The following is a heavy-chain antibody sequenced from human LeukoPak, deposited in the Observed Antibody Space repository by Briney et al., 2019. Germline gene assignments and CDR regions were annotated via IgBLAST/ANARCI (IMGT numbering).Heavy chain of an antibody. V-gene: IGHV3-23*01. Sequence: PGGSLRLSCAASGFAFSSCAMSWVRQAPGKGLEWVSAISGSGGRTYYADSVKGRFTISRDNSKNMLYLQMNSLRAEDTAVYYCAKGSSGWPTLNWFDPWGQGTLVTVSS. CDR2: ISGSGGRT. D-gene: IGHD6-19*01. CDR1: GFAFSSCA. CDR3: AKGSSGWPTLNWFDP. J-gene: IGHJ5*02.